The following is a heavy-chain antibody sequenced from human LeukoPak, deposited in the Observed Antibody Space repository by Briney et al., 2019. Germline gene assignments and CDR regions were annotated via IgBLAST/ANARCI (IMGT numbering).Heavy chain of an antibody. Sequence: PGGSLRLSCAASGFTFSNYWMHWVRQAPGKGLVWVSRISSDGSSTSYADSVKGRFNVSRDNAKNTLYLQMNSLGAEDTAVYYCASQDIFDYWGQGTLVTVSS. D-gene: IGHD2-15*01. CDR3: ASQDIFDY. V-gene: IGHV3-74*01. CDR2: ISSDGSST. CDR1: GFTFSNYW. J-gene: IGHJ4*02.